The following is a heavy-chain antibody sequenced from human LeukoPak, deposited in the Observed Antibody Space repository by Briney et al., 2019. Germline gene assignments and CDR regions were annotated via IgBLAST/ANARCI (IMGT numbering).Heavy chain of an antibody. CDR2: ISSSSSYI. D-gene: IGHD3-22*01. J-gene: IGHJ4*02. V-gene: IGHV3-21*01. Sequence: GGSLRLSCAASGFTFSSYSMNWVRQAPGKGLEWVSSISSSSSYIYYADSVKGRFTISRDNAKNSLYLQMNSLRAEDTAVYYCARAINGHYYDSSGYYFYFDYWGQGTLVTVSS. CDR1: GFTFSSYS. CDR3: ARAINGHYYDSSGYYFYFDY.